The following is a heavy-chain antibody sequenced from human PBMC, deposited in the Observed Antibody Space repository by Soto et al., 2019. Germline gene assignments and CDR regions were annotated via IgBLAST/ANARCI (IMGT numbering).Heavy chain of an antibody. Sequence: QVQLQESGPGLVKPSQTLSLTCTVSGGSISSGGYYWSWIRQHPGKGLEWIGYIYYSGTTYYNPSLKSRDTTSVDTAKNQFSLKLSSETDADRAVYYCARGGYCSGGSCYSGYFDYWGQGTLVTVSS. D-gene: IGHD2-15*01. CDR1: GGSISSGGYY. CDR2: IYYSGTT. CDR3: ARGGYCSGGSCYSGYFDY. V-gene: IGHV4-31*03. J-gene: IGHJ4*02.